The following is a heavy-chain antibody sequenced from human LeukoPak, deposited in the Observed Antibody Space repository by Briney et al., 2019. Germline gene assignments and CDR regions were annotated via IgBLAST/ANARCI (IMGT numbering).Heavy chain of an antibody. J-gene: IGHJ6*03. CDR1: GGSINGYD. D-gene: IGHD3-10*01. CDR3: ARDPGTLLRGSRRGYDGNYYYMDV. Sequence: PSETLSLTCTVSGGSINGYDWSWIRQAPGKGLESLGYICYTGSTNYNPSLKSRVTISVDTSKNQFSLKLSSVTAADTAVYYCARDPGTLLRGSRRGYDGNYYYMDVWSKGTTVTISS. CDR2: ICYTGST. V-gene: IGHV4-59*12.